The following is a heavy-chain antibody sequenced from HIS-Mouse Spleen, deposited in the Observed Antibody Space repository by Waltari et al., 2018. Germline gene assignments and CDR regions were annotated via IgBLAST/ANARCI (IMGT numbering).Heavy chain of an antibody. V-gene: IGHV4-34*01. CDR2: INHSGST. CDR3: ARGYSGYDGNFDY. J-gene: IGHJ4*02. CDR1: GGSFSGYY. D-gene: IGHD5-12*01. Sequence: QVQLQQWGAGLLKPSETLSLTCAVYGGSFSGYYWSCIRQPPGKGLEWIGEINHSGSTNYNPSLKSRVTISVDTSKNQFSLKLSSVTAADTAVYYCARGYSGYDGNFDYWGQGTLVTVSS.